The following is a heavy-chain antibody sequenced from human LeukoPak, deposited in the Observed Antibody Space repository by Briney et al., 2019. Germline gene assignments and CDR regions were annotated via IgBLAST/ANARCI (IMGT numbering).Heavy chain of an antibody. Sequence: GGSLRLSCVASGFTFGSAAMTWVRQAPGKGLEWVSGISNSGGTTYYADSVKGRFTVSRDNGKNTLSLQMNSLRAEDTAIYYCAKRLSATDDWGQGTLVTVSS. CDR3: AKRLSATDD. D-gene: IGHD5-12*01. CDR2: ISNSGGTT. CDR1: GFTFGSAA. V-gene: IGHV3-23*01. J-gene: IGHJ4*02.